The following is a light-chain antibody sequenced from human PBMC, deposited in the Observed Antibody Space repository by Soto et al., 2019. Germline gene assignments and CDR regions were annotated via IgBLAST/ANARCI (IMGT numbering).Light chain of an antibody. CDR1: QSISAW. CDR3: QQYDTYLRT. Sequence: IQMSQSPSTPVSSLGKKVTITCPASQSISAWLAWYQQKPGRAPKLLICDASNLQSGVPSRFSGSGSGTEFTLTIDSLQPDDFATYYCQQYDTYLRTFGQGTKVDIK. J-gene: IGKJ1*01. CDR2: DAS. V-gene: IGKV1-5*01.